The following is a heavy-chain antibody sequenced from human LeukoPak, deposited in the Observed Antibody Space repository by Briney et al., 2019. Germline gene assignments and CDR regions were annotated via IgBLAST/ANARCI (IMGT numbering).Heavy chain of an antibody. CDR1: GFTFSNAW. Sequence: GGSLRLSCAASGFTFSNAWMSWVRQAPGKGLEWVGRIKSKTDGGTTDYAAPVKGRFTISRDDSKNTLYLQMNSLRAEDTAVYYCHRNYYDSSGYYVVDYWGQGTLVTVSS. CDR2: IKSKTDGGTT. CDR3: HRNYYDSSGYYVVDY. J-gene: IGHJ4*02. V-gene: IGHV3-15*01. D-gene: IGHD3-22*01.